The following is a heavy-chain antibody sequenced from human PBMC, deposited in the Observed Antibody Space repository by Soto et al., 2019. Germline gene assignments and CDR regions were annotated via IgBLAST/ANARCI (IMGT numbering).Heavy chain of an antibody. Sequence: QVQLVQSGAEVKKPGASVKVSCKASGYTFTSYGISWVRQAPGQGLEWMGWISAYNGNTNYAQKLKGRVPMTTDTSTSTADMELRSLGSDDTAVYYCARDGAQGENYYYYGMDVWGRGTTVTVSS. CDR1: GYTFTSYG. CDR2: ISAYNGNT. CDR3: ARDGAQGENYYYYGMDV. V-gene: IGHV1-18*01. D-gene: IGHD2-15*01. J-gene: IGHJ6*02.